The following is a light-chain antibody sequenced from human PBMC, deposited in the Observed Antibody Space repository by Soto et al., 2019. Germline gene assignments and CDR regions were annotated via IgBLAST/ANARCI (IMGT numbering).Light chain of an antibody. Sequence: DIQLTQSPSFLSASVGDRVTLTCRASQGISSYLAWYQQKPGRAPKLLIYAASNLQSGVPARFSGSGSGTEFTLTVSSLQPEDFATYYCQQLNSYPYTFGQGTKLEIK. CDR2: AAS. J-gene: IGKJ2*01. CDR1: QGISSY. V-gene: IGKV1-9*01. CDR3: QQLNSYPYT.